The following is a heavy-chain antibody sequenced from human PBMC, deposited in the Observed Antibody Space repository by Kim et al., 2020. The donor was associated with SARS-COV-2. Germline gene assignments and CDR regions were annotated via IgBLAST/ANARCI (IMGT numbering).Heavy chain of an antibody. CDR1: GGSISNYY. Sequence: SETLSLTCTVSGGSISNYYWSWIRQPPGKGLEWIGYIYYRGSTNYNPSLKSRVTISVDTSNNQVSLTLSSVTAADTAVYYCARGRWELPYWGQGTLVTVSS. CDR3: ARGRWELPY. CDR2: IYYRGST. D-gene: IGHD1-26*01. J-gene: IGHJ4*02. V-gene: IGHV4-59*01.